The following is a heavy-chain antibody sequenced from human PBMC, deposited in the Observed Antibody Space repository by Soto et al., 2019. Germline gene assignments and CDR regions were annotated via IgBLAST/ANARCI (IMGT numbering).Heavy chain of an antibody. J-gene: IGHJ4*02. V-gene: IGHV5-51*01. CDR2: IYPGDSDT. D-gene: IGHD1-20*01. CDR1: GYSFTNYW. Sequence: EVQLVQSGAEVKKPGESLKISCKGSGYSFTNYWIGWVRQMPRKGLEWMGIIYPGDSDTRYSPSFQGQVTISADKSISTAYLQWRSLKASDSGVYYCARSRITGSTWTFDYWGQETLVTVSS. CDR3: ARSRITGSTWTFDY.